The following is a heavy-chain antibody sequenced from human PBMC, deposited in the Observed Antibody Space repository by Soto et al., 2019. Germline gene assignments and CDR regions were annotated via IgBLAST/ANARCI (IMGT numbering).Heavy chain of an antibody. D-gene: IGHD6-19*01. CDR3: AKDRGSGDWYFDL. V-gene: IGHV3-23*01. Sequence: EVQLLESVGGLVQPGGSLRLSCAASGFTFSSYDMTWVRQAPGKGLEWVSTVVSSGAHTFYADSVKGRFTISRDNSKNTLYLQMNSLRAEDAAVYYCAKDRGSGDWYFDLWGRGTLVTVSS. J-gene: IGHJ2*01. CDR2: VVSSGAHT. CDR1: GFTFSSYD.